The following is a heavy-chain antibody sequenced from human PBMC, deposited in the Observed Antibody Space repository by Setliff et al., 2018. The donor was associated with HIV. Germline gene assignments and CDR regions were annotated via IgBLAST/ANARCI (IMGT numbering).Heavy chain of an antibody. D-gene: IGHD2-2*01. Sequence: GGSLRLSCAASGLTFGDFWMGWVRQAPGKGLEWVANIKKDGSEERYVDSVRGRFTVSRDNAKMSPYLQMNSLRAEDTAVYYCTRTYCSSTSCYDDCWGQGTLVTVSS. V-gene: IGHV3-7*01. J-gene: IGHJ4*02. CDR3: TRTYCSSTSCYDDC. CDR2: IKKDGSEE. CDR1: GLTFGDFW.